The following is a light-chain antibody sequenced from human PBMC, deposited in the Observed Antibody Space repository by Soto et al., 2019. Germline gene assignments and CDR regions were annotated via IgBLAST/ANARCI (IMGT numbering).Light chain of an antibody. Sequence: EIVLTQSPATLSLSPGERATLSCRASQSVSSNLAWYQQKPGQAPRLLIYGASTRATGIPARFSGSGSGTEFTLTISSLQSEDFAVYYCQKYNNWPQKFGQGTKVDIK. V-gene: IGKV3-15*01. CDR1: QSVSSN. J-gene: IGKJ1*01. CDR2: GAS. CDR3: QKYNNWPQK.